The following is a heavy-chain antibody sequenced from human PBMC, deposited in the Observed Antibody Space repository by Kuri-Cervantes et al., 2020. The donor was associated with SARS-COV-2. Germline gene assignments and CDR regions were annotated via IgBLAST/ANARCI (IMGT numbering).Heavy chain of an antibody. J-gene: IGHJ5*02. CDR3: AREVPAAENWFDP. V-gene: IGHV3-30-3*01. Sequence: LSLTCAASGFTFSSYAMHWVRQAPGKGLEWVAVISYGGSNKYYADSVKGRFTISRDNSKNTLYLQMNSLRAEDTAVYYCAREVPAAENWFDPWGQGTLVTVSS. D-gene: IGHD2-2*01. CDR2: ISYGGSNK. CDR1: GFTFSSYA.